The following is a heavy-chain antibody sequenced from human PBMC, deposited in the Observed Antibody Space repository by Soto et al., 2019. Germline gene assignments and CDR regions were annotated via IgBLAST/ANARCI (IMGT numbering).Heavy chain of an antibody. V-gene: IGHV1-3*01. J-gene: IGHJ4*02. CDR3: ARDPTAYDFWSGSFDY. Sequence: QVQLVQSGAEVKKPGASVKVSCKASGYTFTSYAMHLVRQAPGQRLEWMGWINAGNGNTKYSQKFQGRVTITRDTSASTAYMELSSLRSEDTAVYYCARDPTAYDFWSGSFDYWGQGTLVTVSS. CDR1: GYTFTSYA. D-gene: IGHD3-3*01. CDR2: INAGNGNT.